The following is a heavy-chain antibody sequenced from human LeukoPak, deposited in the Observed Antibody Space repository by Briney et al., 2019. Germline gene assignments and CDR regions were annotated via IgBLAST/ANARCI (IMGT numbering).Heavy chain of an antibody. CDR1: GGSISSSSYY. V-gene: IGHV4-39*07. D-gene: IGHD6-19*01. Sequence: SETLSLTCTVSGGSISSSSYYWGWIRQPPGKGLEWIGSIYYSGSTYYNPSLKSRVTISVDTSKNQFSLKLSSVTAADTAVYYCAREHSSGWFLVPIFDYWGQVTLVTVSS. CDR2: IYYSGST. J-gene: IGHJ4*02. CDR3: AREHSSGWFLVPIFDY.